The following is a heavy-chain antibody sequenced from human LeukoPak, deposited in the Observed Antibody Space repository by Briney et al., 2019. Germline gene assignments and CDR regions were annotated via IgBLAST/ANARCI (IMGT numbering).Heavy chain of an antibody. CDR3: ARGRPVVVAATNRTQYGMDV. D-gene: IGHD2-15*01. CDR1: GYTFTGYY. V-gene: IGHV1-2*06. CDR2: INPNSGGT. J-gene: IGHJ6*02. Sequence: ASVKVSCKASGYTFTGYYMHWVRQAPGQGLEWMGRINPNSGGTNYAQKFQGRVTMTRDTSISTAYMELSRLRSDDTAVYYCARGRPVVVAATNRTQYGMDVWGQGTTVTVSS.